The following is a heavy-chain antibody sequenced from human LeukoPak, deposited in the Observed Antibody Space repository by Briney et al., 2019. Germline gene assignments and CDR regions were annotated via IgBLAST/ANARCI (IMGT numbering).Heavy chain of an antibody. D-gene: IGHD5-18*01. CDR1: GGSFSGYY. V-gene: IGHV4-34*01. CDR3: ARRQRRGYSYGYPYDY. Sequence: SETLSLTCAVYGGSFSGYYWSWIRQPPEKGREWIGEINHSGSTNYNPSLKSRVTISVDTSKNQFSLKLSSVTAADTAVYYCARRQRRGYSYGYPYDYWGQGTLVTVSS. J-gene: IGHJ4*02. CDR2: INHSGST.